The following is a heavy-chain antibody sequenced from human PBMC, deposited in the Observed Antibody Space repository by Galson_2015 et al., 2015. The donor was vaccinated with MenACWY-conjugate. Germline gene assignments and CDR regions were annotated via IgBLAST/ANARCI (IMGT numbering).Heavy chain of an antibody. CDR1: GGSISGYS. CDR3: ARHLSSVWPLFDH. CDR2: IYDSGTT. Sequence: SETLSLTCTVSGGSISGYSWSWIRQPPGKGLEWVGYIYDSGTTNYNPSLKGRLTIAVDTSKNQFSLKLSSLTAADTAVYYCARHLSSVWPLFDHWGQGTLITVSS. D-gene: IGHD6-19*01. V-gene: IGHV4-59*08. J-gene: IGHJ4*02.